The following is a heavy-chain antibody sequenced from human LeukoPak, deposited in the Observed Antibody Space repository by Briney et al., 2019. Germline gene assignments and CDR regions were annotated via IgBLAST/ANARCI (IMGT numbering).Heavy chain of an antibody. CDR1: VFTFSRYW. CDR2: IKQDGSEK. D-gene: IGHD6-13*01. Sequence: GGSLRLSCAASVFTFSRYWMTWVRQAPGKGLEWVANIKQDGSEKDYMDSVKGRFTISRDNAKNTLYLQMNSVRVGDTAVYYCAKDLGGIYSSSWYRAFDIWGQGTMVTVSS. V-gene: IGHV3-7*01. CDR3: AKDLGGIYSSSWYRAFDI. J-gene: IGHJ3*02.